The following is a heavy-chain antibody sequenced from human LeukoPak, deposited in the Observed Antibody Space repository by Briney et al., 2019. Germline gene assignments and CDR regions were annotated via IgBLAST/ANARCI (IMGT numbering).Heavy chain of an antibody. CDR2: IKEDGSEK. D-gene: IGHD3-22*01. J-gene: IGHJ4*02. V-gene: IGHV3-7*01. Sequence: GGSLRLSCAPSEFTFSHYWMSWVRQAPGKGLEWVANIKEDGSEKYYVDPVKGRFTISRDNAKNSLSLQVNSLRAEDTAVYYCARSRSGYYEDYWGQGTLVTVSS. CDR1: EFTFSHYW. CDR3: ARSRSGYYEDY.